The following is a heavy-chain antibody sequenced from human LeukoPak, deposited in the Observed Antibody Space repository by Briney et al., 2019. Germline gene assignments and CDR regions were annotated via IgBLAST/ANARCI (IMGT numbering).Heavy chain of an antibody. CDR1: GYTFTSYG. CDR2: ISAYNGNT. Sequence: ASVKVSCKASGYTFTSYGISWVLQAPGQGLEWMGWISAYNGNTNYAQKLQGRVTMTTDTSTSTAYMELRSLRSDDTAVYYCVCAKVGATFYYFDYWGQGTLVTVSS. V-gene: IGHV1-18*01. J-gene: IGHJ4*02. D-gene: IGHD1-26*01. CDR3: VCAKVGATFYYFDY.